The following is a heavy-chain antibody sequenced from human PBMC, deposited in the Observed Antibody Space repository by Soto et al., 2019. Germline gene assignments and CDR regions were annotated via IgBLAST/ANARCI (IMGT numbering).Heavy chain of an antibody. Sequence: QLQLQESGPGLVKPSETLSLTCTVSGGSISSSSYYWGWIRQPPGKGLEWIGSIYYSGSTYYNPSLKSRVTISVDTAKNPFSLKLSSVTAADTAVDYCARSETQWLWGAPGHAFDIWGQGTMVTVSS. CDR2: IYYSGST. D-gene: IGHD6-19*01. J-gene: IGHJ3*02. CDR1: GGSISSSSYY. V-gene: IGHV4-39*01. CDR3: ARSETQWLWGAPGHAFDI.